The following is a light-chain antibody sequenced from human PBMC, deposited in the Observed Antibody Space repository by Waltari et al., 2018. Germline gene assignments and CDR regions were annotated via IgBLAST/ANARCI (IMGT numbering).Light chain of an antibody. J-gene: IGKJ2*01. Sequence: DIQMTQSPSSLSASVGDRVTITCRATQSINNYLNWYQHKPGRAPKLLIYAASSLQSGVPSRFTGSGSGTHFTLTITSLQPEDFATYYCQQTFSIPRSSFGQGTKL. V-gene: IGKV1-39*01. CDR1: QSINNY. CDR2: AAS. CDR3: QQTFSIPRSS.